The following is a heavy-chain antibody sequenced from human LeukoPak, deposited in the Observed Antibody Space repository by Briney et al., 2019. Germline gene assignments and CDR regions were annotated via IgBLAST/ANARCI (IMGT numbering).Heavy chain of an antibody. V-gene: IGHV3-21*04. Sequence: GGSLRLSCAASGFTFSSHSMNWVRQAPGKGLEWVSSISSSSSYIYYADSVKGRFTISRDNAKNSLYLQMNSLRAEDTAVYYCARDTGTGGWFDPWGQGTLVTVSS. CDR2: ISSSSSYI. CDR3: ARDTGTGGWFDP. J-gene: IGHJ5*02. D-gene: IGHD3-10*01. CDR1: GFTFSSHS.